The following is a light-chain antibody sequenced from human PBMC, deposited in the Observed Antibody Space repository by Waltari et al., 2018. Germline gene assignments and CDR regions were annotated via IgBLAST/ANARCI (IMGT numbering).Light chain of an antibody. J-gene: IGLJ3*02. Sequence: QSVLTQPPSVSEAPRQRVTISCSGSSSNIGNNAVNWYQQLPGKAPNLLIYYDDLLPSGVSDRCSGSKSGTSASLAISGLQSEDEADYYCAAWDDSLNGPVFGGGTKLTVL. CDR3: AAWDDSLNGPV. CDR1: SSNIGNNA. CDR2: YDD. V-gene: IGLV1-36*01.